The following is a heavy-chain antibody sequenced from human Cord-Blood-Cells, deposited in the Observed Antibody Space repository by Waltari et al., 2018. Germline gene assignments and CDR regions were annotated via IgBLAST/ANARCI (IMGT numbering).Heavy chain of an antibody. Sequence: QVQLVQSGAEVKKPGASVKVSCKVSGYTLTELSMHWVRQAPGKGLEWMGGFDPEDGETIYAQKFQGRVTMTKDTSTDTAYMELSSLRSEDTAVYYCATNTPPYDSSGYYCDYWGQGTLVTVSS. V-gene: IGHV1-24*01. CDR2: FDPEDGET. CDR3: ATNTPPYDSSGYYCDY. CDR1: GYTLTELS. J-gene: IGHJ4*02. D-gene: IGHD3-22*01.